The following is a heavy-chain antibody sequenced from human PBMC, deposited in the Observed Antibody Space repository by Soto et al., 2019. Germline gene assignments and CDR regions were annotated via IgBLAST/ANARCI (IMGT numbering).Heavy chain of an antibody. Sequence: GASVKVSCKASGYTFTGYYTHWVRQAPGQGLEWMGWINPNSGGTNYAQKFQGRVTMTRDTSISTAYMELSRLRSDDTAVYYCARGGPCSSTSCYQLVDYWGQGTLVTVSS. CDR3: ARGGPCSSTSCYQLVDY. D-gene: IGHD2-2*01. J-gene: IGHJ4*02. CDR1: GYTFTGYY. V-gene: IGHV1-2*02. CDR2: INPNSGGT.